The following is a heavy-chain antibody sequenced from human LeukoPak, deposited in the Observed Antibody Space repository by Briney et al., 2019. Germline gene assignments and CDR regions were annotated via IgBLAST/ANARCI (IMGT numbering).Heavy chain of an antibody. J-gene: IGHJ4*02. CDR1: GGSLSSYN. Sequence: LETLSLTCTEPGGSLSSYNSSWIPQPPGKGLEWIWYLYYSGSPNYNPPPQSRVTTSVDTSKNQFSLKRSSVTAADTAVYCCARLWSSGYYYGHFDYWGQGTLVTVSS. V-gene: IGHV4-59*08. D-gene: IGHD3-22*01. CDR3: ARLWSSGYYYGHFDY. CDR2: LYYSGSP.